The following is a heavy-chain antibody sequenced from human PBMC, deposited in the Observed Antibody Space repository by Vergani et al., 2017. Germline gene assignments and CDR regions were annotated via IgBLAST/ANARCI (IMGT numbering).Heavy chain of an antibody. Sequence: QVQLVQSGAEVKKPGASVKVSCTSSGYTFTSYGISWVRQAPRQGLEWMGWISAYNGNTNYAQKLQGRGIMTTDTSTSTAYMELRSLRSDDTAVYYCSRDPDIVVVPAAPYYYYYYGMDVWGQGTTVTVSS. V-gene: IGHV1-18*04. CDR2: ISAYNGNT. CDR1: GYTFTSYG. CDR3: SRDPDIVVVPAAPYYYYYYGMDV. D-gene: IGHD2-2*01. J-gene: IGHJ6*02.